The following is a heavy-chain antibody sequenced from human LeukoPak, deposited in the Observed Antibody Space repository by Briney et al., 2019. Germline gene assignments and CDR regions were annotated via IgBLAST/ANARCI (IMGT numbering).Heavy chain of an antibody. CDR2: ISGSGSDT. CDR3: AKLGTYFYFDF. J-gene: IGHJ2*01. V-gene: IGHV3-23*01. Sequence: PGGPLRLSCAASGFNFSPYGMSWIRQAPGKGLEWVAGISGSGSDTYYADSVKGRFTISRDNFKNTVDLQMNSLRADDTAVYYCAKLGTYFYFDFWGRGTLVTVSS. CDR1: GFNFSPYG. D-gene: IGHD7-27*01.